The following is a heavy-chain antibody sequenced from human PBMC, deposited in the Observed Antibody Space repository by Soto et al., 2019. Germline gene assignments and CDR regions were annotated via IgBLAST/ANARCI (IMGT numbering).Heavy chain of an antibody. V-gene: IGHV1-2*04. J-gene: IGHJ6*02. CDR2: ISAYSGGT. CDR1: GYTFTSYG. Sequence: GASVKVSCKASGYTFTSYGISWVRQAPGQGLEWMGWISAYSGGTNYAQKFQGWVTMTRDTSISTAYMELSRLRSDDTAVYYCAREGSIAARPAVAGHYYYYYGMDVWGQGTTVTVSS. CDR3: AREGSIAARPAVAGHYYYYYGMDV. D-gene: IGHD6-6*01.